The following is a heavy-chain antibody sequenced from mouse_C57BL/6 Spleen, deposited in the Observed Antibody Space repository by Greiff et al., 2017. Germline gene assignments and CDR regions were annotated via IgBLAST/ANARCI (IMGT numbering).Heavy chain of an antibody. CDR2: ISYDGSN. J-gene: IGHJ4*01. CDR3: ARVGGQDYYAMDY. Sequence: EVHLVESGPGLVKPSQSLSLTCSVTGYSITSGYYWNWIRQFPGNKLEWMGYISYDGSNNYNPSLKNRISITRDTSKNQFFLKLNSVTTEDTATYYCARVGGQDYYAMDYWGQGTSVTVSS. V-gene: IGHV3-6*01. D-gene: IGHD3-3*01. CDR1: GYSITSGYY.